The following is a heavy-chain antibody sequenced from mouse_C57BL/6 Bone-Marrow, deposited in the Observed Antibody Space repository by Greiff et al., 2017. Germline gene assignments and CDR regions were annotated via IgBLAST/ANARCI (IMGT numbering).Heavy chain of an antibody. D-gene: IGHD3-1*01. J-gene: IGHJ3*01. Sequence: QVQLQQSGAELVRPGASVKLSCKASGYTFTDYYINWVKQRPGQGLEWIARIYPGSGNTYYNEKFQGKATLTAEKSSSTAYMQLSSLTSEDSADYFCAKSSSAWCAYWGQGTLVTVSA. CDR2: IYPGSGNT. CDR3: AKSSSAWCAY. V-gene: IGHV1-76*01. CDR1: GYTFTDYY.